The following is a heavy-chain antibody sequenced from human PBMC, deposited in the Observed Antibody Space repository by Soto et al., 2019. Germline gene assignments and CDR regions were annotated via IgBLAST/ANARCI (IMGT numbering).Heavy chain of an antibody. J-gene: IGHJ6*02. D-gene: IGHD6-13*01. CDR2: IYSGGST. Sequence: EVQLVESGGGLVQPGGSLRLSCAASGFTVSSNYMSWVRQAPGKGLEWVSVIYSGGSTYYADSVKGRFTISRDNSKNTLYLQMNSLRAEDTAVYYCARVSSSSYYYSMDVWGQGTTVTVSS. CDR1: GFTVSSNY. CDR3: ARVSSSSYYYSMDV. V-gene: IGHV3-66*01.